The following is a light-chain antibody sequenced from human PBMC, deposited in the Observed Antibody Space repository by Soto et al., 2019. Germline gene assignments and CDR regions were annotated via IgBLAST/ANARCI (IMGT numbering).Light chain of an antibody. CDR2: EVS. CDR1: SSDIGGYKY. V-gene: IGLV2-14*01. J-gene: IGLJ3*02. Sequence: QSVVTHPASVSGSLGQSITISCTGTSSDIGGYKYVSWYQQHPGKAPKLIIFEVSNRPSGVSDRFSGSNSGNTASLTISGLQAEDEADYYCTSYSRYRVLVFGGGTKVTVL. CDR3: TSYSRYRVLV.